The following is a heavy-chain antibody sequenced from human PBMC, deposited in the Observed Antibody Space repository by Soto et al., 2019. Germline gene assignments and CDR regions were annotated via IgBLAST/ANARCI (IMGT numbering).Heavy chain of an antibody. Sequence: QVHLVQSGAEVKKPGASVKVSCKASGYTFTSYVITWVRQAPGQGLEWMGWISAHNGNTDYAQKLQGIVIVTRDTSTSTAYMELRSLISDDTAVYYCARGRYGDYWGQGPLVSVSS. J-gene: IGHJ4*02. V-gene: IGHV1-18*01. CDR3: ARGRYGDY. CDR2: ISAHNGNT. D-gene: IGHD1-1*01. CDR1: GYTFTSYV.